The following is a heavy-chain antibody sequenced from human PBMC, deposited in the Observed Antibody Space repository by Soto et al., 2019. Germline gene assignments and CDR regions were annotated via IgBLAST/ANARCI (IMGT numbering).Heavy chain of an antibody. V-gene: IGHV3-23*01. CDR1: GFTFSSYA. CDR2: ISGSGGST. Sequence: GGSLRLSCSASGFTFSSYAMSWVRQAPGKGLEWVSAISGSGGSTYYADSVKGRFTISRDNSKNTLYLQMNSLRAEDTAVYYCARDRDDRSVFDYWGQGTLVTVSS. D-gene: IGHD1-1*01. J-gene: IGHJ4*02. CDR3: ARDRDDRSVFDY.